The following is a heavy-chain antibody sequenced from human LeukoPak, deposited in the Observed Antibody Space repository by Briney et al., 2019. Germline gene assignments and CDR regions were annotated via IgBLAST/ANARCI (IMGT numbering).Heavy chain of an antibody. CDR1: GGSISSGGYY. CDR2: IYYSGST. CDR3: AREITMVSRGERWFDH. J-gene: IGHJ5*02. V-gene: IGHV4-31*03. Sequence: SETLSLTCTVSGGSISSGGYYWSWIRQHPGKGLEWIGYIYYSGSTYYNPSLKSRVTISVDTSKNQFSLKLSSVTAADTAVYYCAREITMVSRGERWFDHWGQGTLVTVSS. D-gene: IGHD3-10*01.